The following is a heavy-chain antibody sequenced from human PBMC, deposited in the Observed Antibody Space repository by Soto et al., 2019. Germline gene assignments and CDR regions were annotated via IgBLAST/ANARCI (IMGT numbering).Heavy chain of an antibody. J-gene: IGHJ5*02. CDR2: IYYSGST. V-gene: IGHV4-59*01. D-gene: IGHD2-2*01. CDR3: ARVRQDIVVSWFDP. Sequence: SETLSLTCTVSGGSISSYYWSWVRQPPGKGLEWIGYIYYSGSTNYNPSLKSRVTISVDTSKNQFSLKLSSVTAADTAVYYCARVRQDIVVSWFDPWGQGTLVTVSS. CDR1: GGSISSYY.